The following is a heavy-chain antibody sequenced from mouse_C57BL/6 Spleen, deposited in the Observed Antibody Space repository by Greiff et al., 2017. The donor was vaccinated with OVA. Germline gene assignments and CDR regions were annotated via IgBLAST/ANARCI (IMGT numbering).Heavy chain of an antibody. CDR1: GFTFSNYW. Sequence: EVKLEESGGGLVQPGGSMKLSCVASGFTFSNYWMNWVRQSPEKGLEWVAQIRLKSDNYATHYAESVKGRFTISRDDSKSSVYLQMNNLRAEDTGIYYCTRNYYGSSFYYFDYWGQGTTLTVSS. D-gene: IGHD1-1*01. CDR2: IRLKSDNYAT. V-gene: IGHV6-3*01. CDR3: TRNYYGSSFYYFDY. J-gene: IGHJ2*01.